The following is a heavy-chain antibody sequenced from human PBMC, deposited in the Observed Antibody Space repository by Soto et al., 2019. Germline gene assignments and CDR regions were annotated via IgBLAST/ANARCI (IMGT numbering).Heavy chain of an antibody. Sequence: QVQLVQSGGGVVQPGRSLRLSCVASGFIFSTYGMHWVRQVPGKGLEWVAHISYDGSNEYYADSVKGRFTVSRDNAKKTLDLQMNGLKTEDTALYYCTKEYIVGTTWGYFESWGQGDLVIVSS. CDR3: TKEYIVGTTWGYFES. V-gene: IGHV3-30*18. CDR1: GFIFSTYG. J-gene: IGHJ4*02. CDR2: ISYDGSNE. D-gene: IGHD1-1*01.